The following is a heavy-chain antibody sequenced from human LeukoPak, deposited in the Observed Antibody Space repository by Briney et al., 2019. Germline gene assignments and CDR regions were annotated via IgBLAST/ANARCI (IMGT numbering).Heavy chain of an antibody. CDR2: ISAYNGNT. D-gene: IGHD2-2*01. CDR3: ARGGDIVVVPAAIPHYYYMDV. Sequence: ASVKVSCKASGYTFTSYGISWVRQAPGQGLEWMGWISAYNGNTNYAQKLQGRVTMTTDTSTSTAYMELRSLRSDDTAVYYCARGGDIVVVPAAIPHYYYMDVWGKGTTVTVSS. J-gene: IGHJ6*03. V-gene: IGHV1-18*01. CDR1: GYTFTSYG.